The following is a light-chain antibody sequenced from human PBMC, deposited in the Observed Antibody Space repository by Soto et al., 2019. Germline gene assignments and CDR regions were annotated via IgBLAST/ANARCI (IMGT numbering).Light chain of an antibody. V-gene: IGLV1-47*02. J-gene: IGLJ1*01. Sequence: QSALTQPPSASGTPGQGVTISCSGSSSNIGSNYVYWYQQLPGTAPKLLIYSNNQRPSGVPDRFSGSKSGTSASLAISGLRSEDEADYYCAAWDDSLSGRYVFGTGTKVTVL. CDR3: AAWDDSLSGRYV. CDR1: SSNIGSNY. CDR2: SNN.